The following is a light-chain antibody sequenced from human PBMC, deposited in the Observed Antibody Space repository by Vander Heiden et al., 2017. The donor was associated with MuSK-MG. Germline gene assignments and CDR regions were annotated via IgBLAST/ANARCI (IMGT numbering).Light chain of an antibody. CDR3: SSYASSNTLL. Sequence: QSALTQPASVSGSPGQSITISCSGTSSDVAGYNYVSWYQQHPSKAPKLMIYDVSTRPSGVSNRFSVSKSGNTASLTISGLQAEDEAEDYCSSYASSNTLLFGGGTKLTVL. V-gene: IGLV2-14*01. CDR2: DVS. J-gene: IGLJ2*01. CDR1: SSDVAGYNY.